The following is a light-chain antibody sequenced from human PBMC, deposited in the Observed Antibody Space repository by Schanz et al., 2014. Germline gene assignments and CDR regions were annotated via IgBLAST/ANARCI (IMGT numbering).Light chain of an antibody. J-gene: IGLJ2*01. Sequence: QSALTQPASVSGSPGQSITISCTGTSSDVGGYNYVSWYQQHPGKAPKLIIYDVSNRPSGVSNRFSGSKSGNTASLTISGLQAEDEADYYCCSYVSSSAVLFGGGTKLTVL. CDR2: DVS. CDR1: SSDVGGYNY. V-gene: IGLV2-14*01. CDR3: CSYVSSSAVL.